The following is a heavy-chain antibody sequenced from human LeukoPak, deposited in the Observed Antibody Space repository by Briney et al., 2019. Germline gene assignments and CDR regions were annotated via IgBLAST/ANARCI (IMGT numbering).Heavy chain of an antibody. CDR2: ISSSGSTI. CDR1: GFTFSSYE. D-gene: IGHD4-17*01. V-gene: IGHV3-48*03. Sequence: PGGSLRLSCAASGFTFSSYEMNWVRQAPGKGLEWVSYISSSGSTIYYADSVKGRFTISRDNAKNSLYLQMNSLRAEDTAVYYCARAPDYYGDPPRPTDYWGQGTLVTVSS. J-gene: IGHJ4*02. CDR3: ARAPDYYGDPPRPTDY.